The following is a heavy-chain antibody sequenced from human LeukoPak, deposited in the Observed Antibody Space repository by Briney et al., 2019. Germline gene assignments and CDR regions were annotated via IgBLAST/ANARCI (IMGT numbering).Heavy chain of an antibody. J-gene: IGHJ4*02. D-gene: IGHD1-26*01. CDR2: ISGSGGST. Sequence: GGSLRLSCAASGFTFSSYAMSWVRQAPGKGLEWVSAISGSGGSTYYADSVKGRFTISRDNSKNTLYLQMNSLRAEDTAVYYCAKGNSGSYFVYVDYWGQGTVVTVS. CDR1: GFTFSSYA. CDR3: AKGNSGSYFVYVDY. V-gene: IGHV3-23*01.